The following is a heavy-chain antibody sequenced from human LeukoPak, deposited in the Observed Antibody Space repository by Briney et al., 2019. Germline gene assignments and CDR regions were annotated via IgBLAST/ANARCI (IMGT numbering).Heavy chain of an antibody. V-gene: IGHV1-69*13. Sequence: GASVKVSCKASGGTFSSYAISWVRQAPGQGLEWMGGIIPIFGTANYAQKFQGRVTITADESTSTAYMELSSLRSEDTAVYYCASAYGSGSYYGAFDIWGQGTMVTVSS. J-gene: IGHJ3*02. CDR1: GGTFSSYA. CDR3: ASAYGSGSYYGAFDI. CDR2: IIPIFGTA. D-gene: IGHD3-10*01.